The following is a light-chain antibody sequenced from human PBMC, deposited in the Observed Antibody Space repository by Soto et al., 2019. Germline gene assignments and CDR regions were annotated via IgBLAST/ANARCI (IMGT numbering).Light chain of an antibody. CDR3: SSYTSRSTLV. Sequence: QSVLTQPASVSGSPGQSITISCTGTTSDVGGYRYVSWYQHHPGKAPKLMISEVTSRPSGVSNRFSGSKSGNTASLTISGLQAEDEADYYCSSYTSRSTLVFGGGTKVTVL. CDR1: TSDVGGYRY. J-gene: IGLJ2*01. CDR2: EVT. V-gene: IGLV2-14*01.